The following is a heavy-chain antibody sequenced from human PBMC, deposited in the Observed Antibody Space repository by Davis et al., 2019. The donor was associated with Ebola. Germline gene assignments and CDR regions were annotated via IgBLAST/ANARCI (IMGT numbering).Heavy chain of an antibody. V-gene: IGHV3-7*01. CDR2: IKQDGSEK. J-gene: IGHJ6*04. Sequence: PGGSLRLSCSASGFTFSSYWMRWVRQAPGKGLEWVANIKQDGSEKYYVDSVKGRFTISRDNAKNSLYLQMNSLRAEDTAVYYCARSDYGDYGSYYYYGMDVWGKGTTVTVSS. D-gene: IGHD4-17*01. CDR1: GFTFSSYW. CDR3: ARSDYGDYGSYYYYGMDV.